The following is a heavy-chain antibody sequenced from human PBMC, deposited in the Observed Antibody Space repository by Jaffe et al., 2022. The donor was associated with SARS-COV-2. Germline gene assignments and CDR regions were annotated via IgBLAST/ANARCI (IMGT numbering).Heavy chain of an antibody. CDR1: GFTFRNYA. J-gene: IGHJ4*02. CDR2: ISDRGGDT. D-gene: IGHD3-3*01. V-gene: IGHV3-23*01. Sequence: EVQLLESGGGLVQPGGSLRLSCAVSGFTFRNYAMSWVRQAPGKGLEWVSGISDRGGDTYYADSVKGRFTISRDDSKNTLFLQMNGLRVEDTAVYYCAKRTGITILGVPIDYWGQGTLVTVSS. CDR3: AKRTGITILGVPIDY.